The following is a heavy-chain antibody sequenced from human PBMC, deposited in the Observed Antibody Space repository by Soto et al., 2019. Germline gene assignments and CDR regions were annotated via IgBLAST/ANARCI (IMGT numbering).Heavy chain of an antibody. D-gene: IGHD6-6*01. CDR2: ISWNSGSI. V-gene: IGHV3-9*01. CDR1: GFNFDDYA. Sequence: GGSLRLSCAASGFNFDDYAMHWVRQAPGKGLEWVSGISWNSGSIGYADSVKGRFTISRDNAKNSLYLQMNSLRDEDTALYYCAKSTSLGSTGDGIDIWGQGTMVTVSS. CDR3: AKSTSLGSTGDGIDI. J-gene: IGHJ3*02.